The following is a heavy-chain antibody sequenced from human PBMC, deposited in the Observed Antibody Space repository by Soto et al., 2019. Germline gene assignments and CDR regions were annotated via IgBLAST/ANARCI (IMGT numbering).Heavy chain of an antibody. CDR1: GFTFSSYA. CDR2: ISGSGDSA. CDR3: AKEGYFGYYYGLDG. D-gene: IGHD3-9*01. Sequence: EVQLLESGGGLVQPGGSLRLSCAASGFTFSSYAMTWVRQAPGKGLEWVSSISGSGDSAYYADSVKGRFTISRDNSKNTLYLQMSSLRAEDTAVYYCAKEGYFGYYYGLDGWGQGTTVTVSS. V-gene: IGHV3-23*01. J-gene: IGHJ6*02.